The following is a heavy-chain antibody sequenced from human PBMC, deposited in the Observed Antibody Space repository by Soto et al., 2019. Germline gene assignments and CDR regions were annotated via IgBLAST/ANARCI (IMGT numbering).Heavy chain of an antibody. CDR2: IIPIFGTA. CDR1: GGTFSSYA. CDR3: AGGLYSGSYSCSHPFDY. J-gene: IGHJ4*02. V-gene: IGHV1-69*06. Sequence: ASVKVSCKASGGTFSSYAISWVRQAPGQGLEWMGGIIPIFGTANYAQKFQGRVTITADKSTSTAYMELSSLRSEDTAVYYCAGGLYSGSYSCSHPFDYWGQGTLVTVSS. D-gene: IGHD1-26*01.